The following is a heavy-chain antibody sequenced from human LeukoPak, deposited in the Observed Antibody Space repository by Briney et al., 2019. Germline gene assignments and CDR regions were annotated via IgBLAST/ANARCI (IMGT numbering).Heavy chain of an antibody. D-gene: IGHD1-1*01. CDR2: IRYDGSNK. V-gene: IGHV3-30*02. CDR3: AKDPRLERKGPPPNEGY. J-gene: IGHJ4*02. Sequence: GGSLRLSCAASGFTFSSYGMHWVRQAPGKGLEWVAFIRYDGSNKYYADSVKGRFTISRDNSKNTLYLQMNSLRAEDTAVYYCAKDPRLERKGPPPNEGYWGQGTLVTVSS. CDR1: GFTFSSYG.